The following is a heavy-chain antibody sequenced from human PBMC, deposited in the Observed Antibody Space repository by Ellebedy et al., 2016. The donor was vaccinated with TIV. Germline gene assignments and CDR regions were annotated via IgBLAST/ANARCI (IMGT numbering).Heavy chain of an antibody. CDR1: GFTFSNYW. J-gene: IGHJ4*02. D-gene: IGHD4-17*01. CDR2: IKQDGSEK. Sequence: GESLKISXAASGFTFSNYWMRWVRQAPGKGLEWVANIKQDGSEKWYVDSVKGRFTISRDNAKNSLYLQMNSLRAEDTAVYYCARVYGDYAHDYWGQGTLVTVSS. CDR3: ARVYGDYAHDY. V-gene: IGHV3-7*03.